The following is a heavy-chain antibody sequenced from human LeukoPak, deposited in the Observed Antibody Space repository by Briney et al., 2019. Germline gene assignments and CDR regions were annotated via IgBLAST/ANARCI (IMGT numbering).Heavy chain of an antibody. V-gene: IGHV1-2*06. CDR1: GYTFTGCH. Sequence: ASVKVPCKASGYTFTGCHMHWVRQAPGQGLEWMGRINPNSGDTNYAQKFQGRVTMTRDTSISTAYVELSRLRSDDTAVYYCARDYCSSTSCLFDYWGQGTLVTVSS. CDR3: ARDYCSSTSCLFDY. D-gene: IGHD2-2*01. J-gene: IGHJ4*02. CDR2: INPNSGDT.